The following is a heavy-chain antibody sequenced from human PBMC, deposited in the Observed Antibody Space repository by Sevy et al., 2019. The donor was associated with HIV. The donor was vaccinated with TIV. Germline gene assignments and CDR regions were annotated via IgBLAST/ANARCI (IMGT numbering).Heavy chain of an antibody. CDR3: ARRGGGDYDFWSGPHYYFDY. CDR2: IYYSGST. D-gene: IGHD3-3*01. Sequence: SETLSLTCTVSGDSISSSSYYWGWIRQPPGKGLEWIGSIYYSGSTYYNPSLKSRVTISVDTSKNQFSLKLSSVTAADTAVYYCARRGGGDYDFWSGPHYYFDYWGQGTLVTVSS. J-gene: IGHJ4*02. V-gene: IGHV4-39*01. CDR1: GDSISSSSYY.